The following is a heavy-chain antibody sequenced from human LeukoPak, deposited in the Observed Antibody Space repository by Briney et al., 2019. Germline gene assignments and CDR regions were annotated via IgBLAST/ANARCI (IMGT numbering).Heavy chain of an antibody. D-gene: IGHD4-17*01. J-gene: IGHJ6*02. CDR2: MKKEGSEK. CDR1: GFTFSSYW. CDR3: ARGEVDDYGDYYYYYGMDV. V-gene: IGHV3-7*01. Sequence: GGSLSLFCAAPGFTFSSYWMSWVRQAAGKGRAWVANMKKEGSEKVYVDSVKGRFTISRDNAKNSLYLQMNSLRAEDTAVYYCARGEVDDYGDYYYYYGMDVWGQGTTVTVSS.